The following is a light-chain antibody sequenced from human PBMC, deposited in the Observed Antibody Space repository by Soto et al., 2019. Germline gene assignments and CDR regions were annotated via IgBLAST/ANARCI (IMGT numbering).Light chain of an antibody. CDR1: SSDVGGYNY. V-gene: IGLV2-14*01. CDR2: EVS. J-gene: IGLJ1*01. Sequence: QSALTQPASVSGSPGQSITISCTGTSSDVGGYNYVSWYQQHPGKAPKLMIYEVSNRPSGISNRFSGSKSGNTASLTISGLQAEDEADDYCISNTSRGVYVFGTGTKVT. CDR3: ISNTSRGVYV.